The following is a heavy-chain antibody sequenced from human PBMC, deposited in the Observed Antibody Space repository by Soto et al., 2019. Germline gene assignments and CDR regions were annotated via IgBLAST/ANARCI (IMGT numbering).Heavy chain of an antibody. CDR1: GGSISSGSYN. J-gene: IGHJ4*02. CDR2: IYYSGST. D-gene: IGHD5-12*01. V-gene: IGHV4-30-4*08. CDR3: AAGGGLPRYY. Sequence: SETLSLTCTVSGGSISSGSYNWGWIRQPPGKGLEWIGYIYYSGSTYYNPSLKSRVTISVDTSKNQFSLKLSSVTAAVTAVYYCAAGGGLPRYYWGQGTLVTVSS.